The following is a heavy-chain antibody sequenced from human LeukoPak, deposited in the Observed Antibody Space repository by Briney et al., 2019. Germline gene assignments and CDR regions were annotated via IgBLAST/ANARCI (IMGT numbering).Heavy chain of an antibody. J-gene: IGHJ3*02. V-gene: IGHV3-30*18. CDR3: SKQSRYYDCSGPGAFDI. D-gene: IGHD3-22*01. CDR2: ISYDGSNK. CDR1: GFTFSSYG. Sequence: GRSPRLSGAASGFTFSSYGMHWVRQAPGKGLEGVAVISYDGSNKYYEDSVKGRFTISRDNSKDTLYLQMNRLRAEDTAVNSCSKQSRYYDCSGPGAFDIWGQGTMVTVSS.